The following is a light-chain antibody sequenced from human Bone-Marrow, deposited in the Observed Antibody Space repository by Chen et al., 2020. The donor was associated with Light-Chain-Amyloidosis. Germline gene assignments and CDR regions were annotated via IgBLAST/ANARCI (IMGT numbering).Light chain of an antibody. CDR2: DAS. V-gene: IGKV3-11*01. J-gene: IGKJ4*01. CDR3: QQRSNWPPALT. CDR1: QSVGSY. Sequence: EFVLTQSPATLSLSPGERATLSCRASQSVGSYLAWYQQKPGQAPRLLIYDASNRAIGIPARFSGSGSGTDFTLTISSLEPEDFAVYYCQQRSNWPPALTFGGGTKGEIK.